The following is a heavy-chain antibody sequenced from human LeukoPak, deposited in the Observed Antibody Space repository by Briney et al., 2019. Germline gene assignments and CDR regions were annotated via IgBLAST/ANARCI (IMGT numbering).Heavy chain of an antibody. D-gene: IGHD3-22*01. V-gene: IGHV1-2*02. J-gene: IGHJ5*02. Sequence: RASVKVSCKASGYTFTGYYMHWVRQAPGQGLERMGWINPNSGGTNYAQKFQGRVTMTRDTSISTAYMELSRLRSDDTAVYYCARRIRTVGSSGPNWFDPWGQGTLVTVSS. CDR1: GYTFTGYY. CDR2: INPNSGGT. CDR3: ARRIRTVGSSGPNWFDP.